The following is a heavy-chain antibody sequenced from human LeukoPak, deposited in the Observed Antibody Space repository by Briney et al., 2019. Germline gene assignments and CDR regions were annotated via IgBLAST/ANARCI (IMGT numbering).Heavy chain of an antibody. Sequence: ASVKVSCKASGATFSDFVISWVRQAPGQGLNWMGGISPLLGASKHTQKFQDGVTITADESTSTAYMELSDLRPADTAVYYCATYDVLTGFEYWGQGTLVTVSS. J-gene: IGHJ4*02. CDR1: GATFSDFV. CDR2: ISPLLGAS. V-gene: IGHV1-69*13. CDR3: ATYDVLTGFEY. D-gene: IGHD3-9*01.